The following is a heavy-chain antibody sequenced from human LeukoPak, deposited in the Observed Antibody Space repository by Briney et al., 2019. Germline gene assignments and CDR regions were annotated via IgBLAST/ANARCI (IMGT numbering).Heavy chain of an antibody. CDR1: GFSFSSYS. D-gene: IGHD2/OR15-2a*01. CDR2: ISGDGNAK. V-gene: IGHV3-48*01. CDR3: ARDYVYAFDY. J-gene: IGHJ4*02. Sequence: GGSLRLSCAASGFSFSSYSISWVRQAPGKGLEWVSYISGDGNAKHYTDSVKGRFTISRDSAKNALYLQMNSLRAEDTAVYFCARDYVYAFDYWGQGTLVTVSS.